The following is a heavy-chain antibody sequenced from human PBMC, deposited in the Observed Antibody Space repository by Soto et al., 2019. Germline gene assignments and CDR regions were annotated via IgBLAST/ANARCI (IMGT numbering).Heavy chain of an antibody. Sequence: GSLRLSCAASGFTFSGSAMHWVRQASGKGLEWVGRIRSKANSYATAYAASVKGRFTISRDDSKNTAYLQMNSLKTEDTAVYYCTSRDYDFWSGSQDIWGQGTMVTVSS. V-gene: IGHV3-73*01. CDR2: IRSKANSYAT. D-gene: IGHD3-3*01. J-gene: IGHJ3*02. CDR1: GFTFSGSA. CDR3: TSRDYDFWSGSQDI.